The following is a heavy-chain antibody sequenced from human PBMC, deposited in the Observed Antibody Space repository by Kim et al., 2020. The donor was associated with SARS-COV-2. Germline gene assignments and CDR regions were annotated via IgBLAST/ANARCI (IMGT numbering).Heavy chain of an antibody. V-gene: IGHV3-21*01. Sequence: GKGRFIISRDNGKNSVYLQMNSLRAEDTAVYFCSRERTYGDYNYYGMDVWGQGTTVTVS. D-gene: IGHD4-17*01. CDR3: SRERTYGDYNYYGMDV. J-gene: IGHJ6*01.